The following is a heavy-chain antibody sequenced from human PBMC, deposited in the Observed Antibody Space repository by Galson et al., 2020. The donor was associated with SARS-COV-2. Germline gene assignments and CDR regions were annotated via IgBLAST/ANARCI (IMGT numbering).Heavy chain of an antibody. D-gene: IGHD3-3*01. V-gene: IGHV3-74*01. CDR2: INSDGSST. Sequence: GSLKISCAASGFTFSSYWMHWVRQAPGKGLVWVSRINSDGSSTSYADSVKGRFTISRDNAKNTLYLQMNSLRAEDTAVYYCARASFSPTIFGVVIIPFGWFDAWGQGTLVTGSS. CDR3: ARASFSPTIFGVVIIPFGWFDA. J-gene: IGHJ5*02. CDR1: GFTFSSYW.